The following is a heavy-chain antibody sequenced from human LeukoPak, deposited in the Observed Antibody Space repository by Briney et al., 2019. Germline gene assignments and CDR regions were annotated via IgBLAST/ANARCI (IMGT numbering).Heavy chain of an antibody. V-gene: IGHV1-69*05. CDR2: IIPIFGTA. Sequence: ASVKVSCKACIGTFSSYAISWVRQAPGQGLEWMGGIIPIFGTANYAQKFQGRVTITTDESTSTAYMELSSLRSEDTAVYYCARDVGYYYDSSGYFPYYFDYWGQGTLVTVSS. J-gene: IGHJ4*02. CDR3: ARDVGYYYDSSGYFPYYFDY. D-gene: IGHD3-22*01. CDR1: IGTFSSYA.